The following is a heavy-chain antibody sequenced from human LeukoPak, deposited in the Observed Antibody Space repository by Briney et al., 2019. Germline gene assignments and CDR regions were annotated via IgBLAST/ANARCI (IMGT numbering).Heavy chain of an antibody. CDR2: IKQDGSEK. D-gene: IGHD1-26*01. J-gene: IGHJ4*02. CDR3: ARDKIVGATFFDY. CDR1: GFTFNTYW. Sequence: GGSLRLSCAASGFTFNTYWMSWVRQAPGKGLEWVANIKQDGSEKYYVDSVKSRFTISRDNAKNSLYLQMDSLRAEDTAVYYCARDKIVGATFFDYWGQGTLVTVSS. V-gene: IGHV3-7*01.